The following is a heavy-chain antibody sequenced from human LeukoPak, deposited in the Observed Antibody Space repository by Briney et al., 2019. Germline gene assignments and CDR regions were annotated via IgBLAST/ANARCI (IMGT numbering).Heavy chain of an antibody. Sequence: PGGSLRLSCAASGFAFGSYAMSWVRQAPGKGLEWVPAISGSGGSTYYADSVKGRFTISRDNSKNTLYLQMNSLRAEDTAVYYCAKAPLHQYCSGGSCYPYYFDYWGQGTLVTVSS. D-gene: IGHD2-15*01. V-gene: IGHV3-23*01. CDR2: ISGSGGST. CDR1: GFAFGSYA. J-gene: IGHJ4*02. CDR3: AKAPLHQYCSGGSCYPYYFDY.